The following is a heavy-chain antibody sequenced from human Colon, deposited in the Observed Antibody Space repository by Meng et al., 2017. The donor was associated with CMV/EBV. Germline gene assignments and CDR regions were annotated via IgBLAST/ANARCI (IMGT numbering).Heavy chain of an antibody. Sequence: SETLSLTCTVSSGSITSHYWSWIRQSPGKGLQWLGHIYYSGSASYNPSLMGRVTISIDTSKKQFSLSLSSVTAADTAVYYCARVGGVDFWSGYSIWGQGTTVTVSS. CDR3: ARVGGVDFWSGYSI. D-gene: IGHD3-3*01. J-gene: IGHJ6*02. CDR2: IYYSGSA. CDR1: SGSITSHY. V-gene: IGHV4-59*11.